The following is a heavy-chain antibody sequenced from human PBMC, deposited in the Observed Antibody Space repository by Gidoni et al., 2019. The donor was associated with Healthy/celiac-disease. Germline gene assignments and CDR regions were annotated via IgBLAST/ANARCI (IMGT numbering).Heavy chain of an antibody. CDR2: MNPNSGNT. CDR3: ARYCSSTSCYTENRGYYYGMDV. CDR1: GYTCTSYD. D-gene: IGHD2-2*02. V-gene: IGHV1-8*01. Sequence: QVQLVQSGAEVKKPGAAVKVSCKASGYTCTSYDINWVRQATGQGLEWMGWMNPNSGNTGYAQQFQGRVTMTRNTSISTAYMELSSLRSEDTAVYYCARYCSSTSCYTENRGYYYGMDVWGQGTTVTVSS. J-gene: IGHJ6*02.